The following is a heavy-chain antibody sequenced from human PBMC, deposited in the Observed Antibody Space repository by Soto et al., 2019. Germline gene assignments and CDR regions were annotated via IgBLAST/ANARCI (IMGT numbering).Heavy chain of an antibody. Sequence: KTPVESLKISCEGSGYSFSSYWIGWVRQMPGRDLEWMGIIYPGDSDTTYSPSFQGRVSISADMSISTAYLQWSSLKASDTAIYYCARHDRRHSGGLGFHLDVWGQGTTVTVSS. V-gene: IGHV5-51*01. J-gene: IGHJ6*02. CDR3: ARHDRRHSGGLGFHLDV. CDR2: IYPGDSDT. D-gene: IGHD1-26*01. CDR1: GYSFSSYW.